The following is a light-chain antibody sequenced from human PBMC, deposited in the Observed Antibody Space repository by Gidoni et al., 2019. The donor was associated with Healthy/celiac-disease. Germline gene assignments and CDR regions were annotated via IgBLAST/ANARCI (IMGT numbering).Light chain of an antibody. CDR3: QQYNNWPPSS. CDR1: QSVSSN. Sequence: IVMTHSPATLSVSPGERATLSCRASQSVSSNLAWYQQKPGQAPRLLIYGASTRATGIPARFSGSGSGTEFTLTISSLQSEDFAVYYCQQYNNWPPSSFGQGTKLEIK. J-gene: IGKJ2*04. CDR2: GAS. V-gene: IGKV3-15*01.